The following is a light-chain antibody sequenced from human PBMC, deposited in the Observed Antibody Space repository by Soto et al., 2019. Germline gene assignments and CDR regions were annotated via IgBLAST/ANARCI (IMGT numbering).Light chain of an antibody. CDR3: CSYAGSYTYV. CDR1: SSDVGRYNY. Sequence: QSALTQPASVSGSPGQSITISCTGSSSDVGRYNYVSWYQHHPGKAPKLMIYDVSQRPSGVPDRFSGSKSGNTASLTISGLQSEDEADYYCCSYAGSYTYVFGTGTKGTVL. J-gene: IGLJ1*01. CDR2: DVS. V-gene: IGLV2-11*01.